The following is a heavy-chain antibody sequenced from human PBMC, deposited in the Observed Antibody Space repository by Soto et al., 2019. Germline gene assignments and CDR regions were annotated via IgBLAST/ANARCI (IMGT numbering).Heavy chain of an antibody. CDR3: AKRTIGSSYDY. V-gene: IGHV3-30-3*02. CDR2: ISYDGSDK. J-gene: IGHJ4*02. Sequence: PGGSLRLSCAASGFTFSSYAMHWVRQAPGKGLEWVALISYDGSDKDYADSLKGRFTISRDNSRNTLFLQMNSLRAEDTAVYYCAKRTIGSSYDYWGQGT. CDR1: GFTFSSYA. D-gene: IGHD6-13*01.